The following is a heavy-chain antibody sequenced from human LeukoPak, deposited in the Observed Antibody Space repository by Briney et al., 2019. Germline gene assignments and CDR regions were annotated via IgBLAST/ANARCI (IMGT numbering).Heavy chain of an antibody. D-gene: IGHD6-13*01. CDR2: IGYDGSNK. Sequence: GGSLRLSCAASGFTFSSYGMHWVRQAPGKGLEWVAFIGYDGSNKYYADSVKGRFTISRDNSKNTLYLQMNSLRAEDTAVYYCAKDLTIAAAGTPLDYWGQGTLVTVSS. V-gene: IGHV3-30*02. CDR3: AKDLTIAAAGTPLDY. CDR1: GFTFSSYG. J-gene: IGHJ4*02.